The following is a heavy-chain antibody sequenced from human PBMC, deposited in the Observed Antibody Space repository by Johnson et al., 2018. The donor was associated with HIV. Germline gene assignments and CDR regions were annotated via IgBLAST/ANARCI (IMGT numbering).Heavy chain of an antibody. V-gene: IGHV3-30*04. CDR3: APLGDAFDI. D-gene: IGHD7-27*01. Sequence: QLVESGGGVVQPGRSLRLSCAASGFTFRSYAMHWVRQAPGKGLEWVAVISYDGKSTYYADSVKGRFTISRDNSKNTLYLQMNSLRAEDTAVYYCAPLGDAFDIWGQGTMVTVSS. CDR2: ISYDGKST. J-gene: IGHJ3*02. CDR1: GFTFRSYA.